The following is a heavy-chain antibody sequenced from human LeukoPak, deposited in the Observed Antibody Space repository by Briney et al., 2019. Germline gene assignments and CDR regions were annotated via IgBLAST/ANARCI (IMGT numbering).Heavy chain of an antibody. CDR3: ARELVVAADAFDI. V-gene: IGHV3-30*04. CDR2: ISYDGSNK. Sequence: PGRSLRLSCAASGFTFSSCAMHWVRQAPGKGLEWVAVISYDGSNKYYADSVKGRFTISRDNSKNTLYLQMNSLRAEDTAVYYCARELVVAADAFDIWGQGTMVTVSS. CDR1: GFTFSSCA. D-gene: IGHD2-8*02. J-gene: IGHJ3*02.